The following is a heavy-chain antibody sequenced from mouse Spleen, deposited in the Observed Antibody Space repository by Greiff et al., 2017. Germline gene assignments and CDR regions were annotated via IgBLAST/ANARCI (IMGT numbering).Heavy chain of an antibody. CDR2: INPSSGYT. CDR3: ARGATVVAEDAMDY. J-gene: IGHJ4*01. D-gene: IGHD1-1*01. CDR1: GYTFTSYT. V-gene: IGHV1-4*01. Sequence: VQLVESGAELARPGASVKMSCKASGYTFTSYTMHWVKQRPGQGLEWIGYINPSSGYTKYNQKFKDKATLTADKSSSTAYMQLSSLTSEDSAVYYCARGATVVAEDAMDYWGQGTSVTVSS.